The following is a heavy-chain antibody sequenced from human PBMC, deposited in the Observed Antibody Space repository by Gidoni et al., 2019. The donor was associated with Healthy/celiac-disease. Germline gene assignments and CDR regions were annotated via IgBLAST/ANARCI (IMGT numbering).Heavy chain of an antibody. D-gene: IGHD6-19*01. CDR1: GYTFNSYG. CDR3: ARDGMRYSSGWQQYFQH. J-gene: IGHJ1*01. CDR2: ISAYNGNT. Sequence: QVQLVQSGAEVKKTGASVKVSCKASGYTFNSYGISWVRQAPGQGLEWMGWISAYNGNTNYAQKLQGRVTMTTDTSTSTAYMELRSLRSDDTAVYYCARDGMRYSSGWQQYFQHWGQGTLVTVSS. V-gene: IGHV1-18*01.